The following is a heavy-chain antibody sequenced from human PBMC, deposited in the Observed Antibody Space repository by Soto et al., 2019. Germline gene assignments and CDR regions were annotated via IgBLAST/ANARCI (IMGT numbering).Heavy chain of an antibody. CDR2: IYWDDSK. CDR3: AHKGSGSRAIDY. J-gene: IGHJ4*02. V-gene: IGHV2-5*02. Sequence: QITLKESGPTLVKPTQPLTLTCTFSGFSLSTSGVGVGRIRQPPGKALEWLAVIYWDDSKTYSPSLKSRLTITKDTSRDQVVLTMTNMDPVDTATYYCAHKGSGSRAIDYWGQGALVTVSS. CDR1: GFSLSTSGVG. D-gene: IGHD3-10*01.